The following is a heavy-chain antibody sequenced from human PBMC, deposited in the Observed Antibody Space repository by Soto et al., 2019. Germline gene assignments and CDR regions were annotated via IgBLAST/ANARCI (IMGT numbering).Heavy chain of an antibody. CDR1: GFTFSGSA. J-gene: IGHJ6*03. Sequence: GGSLRLSCAASGFTFSGSAMHWVRQASGKGLEWVGRIRTKANSYARAYAASGRGRFTISRDDSKNTAYLQMNSLKAEDTAVYYCAKKMSPLMDVWGKGTTVTVSS. CDR2: IRTKANSYAR. V-gene: IGHV3-73*01. CDR3: AKKMSPLMDV.